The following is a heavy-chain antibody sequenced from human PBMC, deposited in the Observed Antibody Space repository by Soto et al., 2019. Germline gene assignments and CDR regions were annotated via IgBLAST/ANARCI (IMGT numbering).Heavy chain of an antibody. V-gene: IGHV1-69*11. CDR2: IVPSLDTT. D-gene: IGHD3-16*02. J-gene: IGHJ6*02. CDR1: GGTFSSSG. CDR3: ARWPQPRYTADPYAVDV. Sequence: SVKVSCKASGGTFSSSGFSWVRQAPGQGLEWMGMIVPSLDTTNYAQKFQARVTITADEVTSTAYMELRSLRSEDTAVYYCARWPQPRYTADPYAVDVWGQGTRVTVSS.